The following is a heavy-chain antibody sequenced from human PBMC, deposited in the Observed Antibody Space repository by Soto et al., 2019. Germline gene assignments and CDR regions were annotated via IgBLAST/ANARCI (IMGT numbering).Heavy chain of an antibody. CDR3: ARGGGVGVAGSAAFDM. Sequence: QLHLVQSGAVVKKPGASVTVSCSASGYPVTAYYMHWVRQAPGRGLEWMGGINPATGAAKYTQTFQGRVNIARDPSTGTVFMERSGLTSEDTAVFYWARGGGVGVAGSAAFDMWGQGTLVTVSS. D-gene: IGHD3-3*01. J-gene: IGHJ3*02. V-gene: IGHV1-2*02. CDR2: INPATGAA. CDR1: GYPVTAYY.